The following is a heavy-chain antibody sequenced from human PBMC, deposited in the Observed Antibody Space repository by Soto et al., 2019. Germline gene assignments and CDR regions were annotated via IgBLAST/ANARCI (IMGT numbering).Heavy chain of an antibody. J-gene: IGHJ3*02. D-gene: IGHD2-2*01. CDR1: GFTFSSYS. CDR2: ISSSSGTI. Sequence: GSLRLSCAASGFTFSSYSMNWVRQAPGKGLEWVSYISSSSGTIYYADSVKGRFTISRDNAKNSLYLQMNSLRAEDTAVYYCARMTILGYCSSTSCYAAFDIWGQGTMVTVSS. V-gene: IGHV3-48*01. CDR3: ARMTILGYCSSTSCYAAFDI.